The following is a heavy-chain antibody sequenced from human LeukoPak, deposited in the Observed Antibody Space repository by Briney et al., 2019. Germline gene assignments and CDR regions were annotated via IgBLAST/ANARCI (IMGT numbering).Heavy chain of an antibody. CDR1: GYXFTSNW. CDR2: IDPSDFYT. V-gene: IGHV5-10-1*01. J-gene: IGHJ5*02. CDR3: ARQPEGTWFDP. D-gene: IGHD1-1*01. Sequence: GESLRISCNGSGYXFTSNWISWVRQMPGKGLEWMGRIDPSDFYTNYSPSFQGHVTISADKSISTAYLQWSSLKASDTAMYYCARQPEGTWFDPWGQGTLVTVSS.